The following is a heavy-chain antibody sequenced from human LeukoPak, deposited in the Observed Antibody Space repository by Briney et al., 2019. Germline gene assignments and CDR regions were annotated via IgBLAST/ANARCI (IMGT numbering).Heavy chain of an antibody. J-gene: IGHJ3*02. Sequence: GGSLRLSCAASGFTFTIFGLNWVRQAPGKGPEWVSYIDARSGITYYADSVQGRFTISRGDAKESVFLQMNSLRADDTAVYYCARTYDFGRGPPGDAFDNWGPGTLVIVSS. CDR3: ARTYDFGRGPPGDAFDN. CDR1: GFTFTIFG. D-gene: IGHD3-3*01. CDR2: IDARSGIT. V-gene: IGHV3-48*01.